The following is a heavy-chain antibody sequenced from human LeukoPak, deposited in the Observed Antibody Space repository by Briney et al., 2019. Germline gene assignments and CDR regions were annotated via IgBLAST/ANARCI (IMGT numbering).Heavy chain of an antibody. J-gene: IGHJ4*02. CDR3: AKERDTAMVTIDY. CDR1: GFTFSSYG. V-gene: IGHV3-30*02. Sequence: GGSLKLSCAASGFTFSSYGMHWVRQAPGKGLEWVAFIRYDGSNKYYADSVKGRFAISRDKSKNTLYLQMNSLRAEDTAVYYCAKERDTAMVTIDYWGQGTLVTVSS. D-gene: IGHD5-18*01. CDR2: IRYDGSNK.